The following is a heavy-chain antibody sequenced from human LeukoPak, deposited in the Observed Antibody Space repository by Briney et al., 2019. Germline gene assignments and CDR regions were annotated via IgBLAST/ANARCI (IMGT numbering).Heavy chain of an antibody. D-gene: IGHD2-2*01. CDR2: IKSKPDGGTT. CDR3: TTVEYASFDI. Sequence: PGGSLRLSCAASGFTFSNAWMSWVRQAPGKGLEWVGRIKSKPDGGTTDYAASVKGRFTISRDDSKNTLYLQMNSLKSEDTAVYYCTTVEYASFDIWGQGTMLTVSS. J-gene: IGHJ3*02. V-gene: IGHV3-15*01. CDR1: GFTFSNAW.